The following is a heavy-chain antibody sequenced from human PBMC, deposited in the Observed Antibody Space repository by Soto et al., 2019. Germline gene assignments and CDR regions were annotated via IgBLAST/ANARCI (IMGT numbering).Heavy chain of an antibody. J-gene: IGHJ4*02. CDR1: GYTFTSYA. Sequence: ASVKVSCKASGYTFTSYAMHWVRQAPGQRLEWMGWINAGNGNTKYSQKLQGRVAITRDTSASTAYMELSSLRSEDTAVYYCARDHSSGWFYFDYWGQGTLVTVSS. CDR3: ARDHSSGWFYFDY. D-gene: IGHD6-19*01. V-gene: IGHV1-3*01. CDR2: INAGNGNT.